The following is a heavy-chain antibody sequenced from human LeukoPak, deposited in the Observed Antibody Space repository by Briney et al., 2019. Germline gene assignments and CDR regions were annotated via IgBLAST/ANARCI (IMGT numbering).Heavy chain of an antibody. D-gene: IGHD6-19*01. V-gene: IGHV4-61*02. Sequence: SETLSLTCTVSGGSISSGTYYWYWIRQPAGKGLEWIGRIYTSGITNYNPSPKSRVTISVDTSKNQFSLKLTSVTASDTAVYYCARPYTSDYRGAFDIWGQGTMVTVSS. J-gene: IGHJ3*02. CDR1: GGSISSGTYY. CDR2: IYTSGIT. CDR3: ARPYTSDYRGAFDI.